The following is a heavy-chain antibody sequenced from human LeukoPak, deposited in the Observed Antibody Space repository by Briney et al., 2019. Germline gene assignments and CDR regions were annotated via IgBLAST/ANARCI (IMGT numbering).Heavy chain of an antibody. V-gene: IGHV3-30*18. CDR2: ISYDGSNK. D-gene: IGHD2-2*02. Sequence: GGSLRLSCAASGFTFSSYGMHWVRQAPGKGLEWVAVISYDGSNKYYADSVKGRFTISRDNSKNTLYLQMNSLRAEDTAVYYCVKDLKYCSSTSCYRRLDYWGQGTLVTVSS. J-gene: IGHJ4*02. CDR3: VKDLKYCSSTSCYRRLDY. CDR1: GFTFSSYG.